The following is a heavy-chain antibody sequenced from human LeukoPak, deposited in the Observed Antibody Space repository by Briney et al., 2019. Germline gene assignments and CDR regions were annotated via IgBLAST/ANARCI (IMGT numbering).Heavy chain of an antibody. Sequence: GSVKVSCKVSGYTLTELSMHWVRQAPGKGLEWMGGFDPEDGETIYAQKFQGRVTMTEDTSTDTAYMELRSLRFDDTAVYYCARDEILGELSLYPTEWGQGTLVTVYS. D-gene: IGHD3-16*02. CDR2: FDPEDGET. CDR3: ARDEILGELSLYPTE. CDR1: GYTLTELS. J-gene: IGHJ4*02. V-gene: IGHV1-24*01.